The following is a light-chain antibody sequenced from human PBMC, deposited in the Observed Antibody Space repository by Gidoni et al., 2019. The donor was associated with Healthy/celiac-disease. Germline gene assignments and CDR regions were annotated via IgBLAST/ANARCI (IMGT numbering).Light chain of an antibody. J-gene: IGLJ3*02. CDR1: NIGSKS. Sequence: SYVLTQPPSVSVAPGKTARITCGGNNIGSKSVHWYQQKPGQAPVLVIYYDSDRPSGIPERLSGSKSGNTANLTISRVEAGDEAAYYCQVWDSSSDRGVFGGGNKLTVL. V-gene: IGLV3-21*04. CDR3: QVWDSSSDRGV. CDR2: YDS.